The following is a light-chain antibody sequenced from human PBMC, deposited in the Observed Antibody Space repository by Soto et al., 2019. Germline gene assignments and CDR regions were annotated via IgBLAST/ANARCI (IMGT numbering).Light chain of an antibody. J-gene: IGLJ2*01. CDR1: SANIGAGYD. CDR3: QSYDSSLSGSI. CDR2: GNT. Sequence: SVLTQPPSVSGAPGQRVTISCTGNSANIGAGYDVHWYQQLPGTAPKLLIYGNTNRPSGVPDRFSGSKSDTSASLAITGLQAEDEADYYCQSYDSSLSGSIFGGGTKVTVL. V-gene: IGLV1-40*01.